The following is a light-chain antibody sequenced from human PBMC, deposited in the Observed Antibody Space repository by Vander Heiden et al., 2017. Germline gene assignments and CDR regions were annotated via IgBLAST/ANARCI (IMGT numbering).Light chain of an antibody. CDR2: DNN. Sequence: QSLLTQPPSVSAAPGQEVTIPCSGTSSNIGNNYVSWYQQRPGTAPKLLIYDNNRRPSGIPDRFSASKSGTSATLGITGLQTGDEADYYCGTWDSSLSAGVFGGGTKLTVL. CDR1: SSNIGNNY. J-gene: IGLJ2*01. V-gene: IGLV1-51*01. CDR3: GTWDSSLSAGV.